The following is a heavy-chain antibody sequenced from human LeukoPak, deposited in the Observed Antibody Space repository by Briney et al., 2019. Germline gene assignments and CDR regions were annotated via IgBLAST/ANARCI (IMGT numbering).Heavy chain of an antibody. CDR1: GGSISSGDYY. D-gene: IGHD6-13*01. Sequence: PSETLSLTCTVSGGSISSGDYYWSWIRQPPGKGLEWIGYIYHSGSTYYNPSLKSRVTISVDRSKNQFSLKLSSVTAADTAVYYCARATTGQQVPYYMDVWGKGTTVTVSS. CDR2: IYHSGST. CDR3: ARATTGQQVPYYMDV. V-gene: IGHV4-30-2*01. J-gene: IGHJ6*03.